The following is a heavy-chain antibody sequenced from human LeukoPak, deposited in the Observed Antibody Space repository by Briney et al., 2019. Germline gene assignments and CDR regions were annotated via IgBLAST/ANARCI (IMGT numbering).Heavy chain of an antibody. CDR1: EFTFSDHH. CDR3: VGLYYHDGRGYSPAS. J-gene: IGHJ5*02. CDR2: SRNKANSYST. Sequence: PGGSLRLSCAASEFTFSDHHMDWVRQAPGKGLEWVGRSRNKANSYSTEYAASVKSRFTISRDDSKNSVYLQMNSLKIDDTAVYYCVGLYYHDGRGYSPASWGQGTLVTVSS. D-gene: IGHD3-22*01. V-gene: IGHV3-72*01.